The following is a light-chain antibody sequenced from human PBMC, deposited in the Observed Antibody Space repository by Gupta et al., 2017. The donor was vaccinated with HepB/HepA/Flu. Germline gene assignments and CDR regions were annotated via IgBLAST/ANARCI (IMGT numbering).Light chain of an antibody. Sequence: MQMTQSLSSLSASVGDRVTITCRASQSISSYLNWYQQKPGKAPKLLIYAASSLQSGVPSRFSGSGSGTDFTLTISSLQPEDFATYYCQQSYSTLWTFGQGTEVEIK. CDR2: AAS. J-gene: IGKJ1*01. CDR1: QSISSY. CDR3: QQSYSTLWT. V-gene: IGKV1-39*01.